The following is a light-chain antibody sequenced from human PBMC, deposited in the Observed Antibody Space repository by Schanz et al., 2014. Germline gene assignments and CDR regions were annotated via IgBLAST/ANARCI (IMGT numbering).Light chain of an antibody. J-gene: IGLJ3*02. CDR3: TSYTSIRTWV. CDR1: TSNIGSNV. V-gene: IGLV1-44*01. Sequence: QSVLTQPPSASGTPGQTVTISSSGSTSNIGSNVVNWYQHLPGTAPKLLIYANDQRPSGVPDRFSGSKSGTSASLAISGLQSEDEADYYCTSYTSIRTWVFGGGTKLTVL. CDR2: AND.